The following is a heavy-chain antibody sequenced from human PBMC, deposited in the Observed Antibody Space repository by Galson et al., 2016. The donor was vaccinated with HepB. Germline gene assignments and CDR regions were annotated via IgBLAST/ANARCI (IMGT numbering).Heavy chain of an antibody. Sequence: QSGAEVKKPGESLRVSCKTSGYSFTXYWIXXXRQXPGNGLEWMGRIDPSGSYTKYSPSFRGHVTISVDKSTSTAYLEFTSLKSSDNAMYYCARHCSGGSCYHPDYWGQGTLVTVSS. CDR1: GYSFTXYW. CDR2: IDPSGSYT. D-gene: IGHD2-15*01. V-gene: IGHV5-10-1*01. J-gene: IGHJ4*02. CDR3: ARHCSGGSCYHPDY.